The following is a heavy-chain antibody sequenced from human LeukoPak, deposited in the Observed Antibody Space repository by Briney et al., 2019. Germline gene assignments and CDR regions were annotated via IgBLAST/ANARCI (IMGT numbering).Heavy chain of an antibody. Sequence: GESLKISCKGSGYSFSSYWIGWVRQMPGKGLEWMGIIYPGDSDTRYSPSFQGQVTISADKSISTAYLQWSSLKASDTAMYYCARSPAVVVPAAIHRRVYYYYGMDVWGQGTTATVSS. J-gene: IGHJ6*02. CDR3: ARSPAVVVPAAIHRRVYYYYGMDV. CDR2: IYPGDSDT. D-gene: IGHD2-2*01. V-gene: IGHV5-51*01. CDR1: GYSFSSYW.